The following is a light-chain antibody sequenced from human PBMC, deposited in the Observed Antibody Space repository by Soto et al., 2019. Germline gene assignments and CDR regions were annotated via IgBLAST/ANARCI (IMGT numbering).Light chain of an antibody. J-gene: IGLJ3*02. CDR3: VLYMRSGIWV. Sequence: QTVVTQEPSFSVSPGGTVTLTCGLSSGSVSTTYFPSWYQQTPGQAPRTLIYSTNTRSSGVPDRFSGSIVGDKAALTITGAQADDECDYYCVLYMRSGIWVFGGGTKLTVL. CDR1: SGSVSTTYF. CDR2: STN. V-gene: IGLV8-61*01.